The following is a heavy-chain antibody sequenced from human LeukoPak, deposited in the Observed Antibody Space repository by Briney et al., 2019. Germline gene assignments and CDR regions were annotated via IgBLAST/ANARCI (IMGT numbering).Heavy chain of an antibody. D-gene: IGHD3-22*01. CDR2: IYWDDDK. V-gene: IGHV2-5*02. Sequence: KESGPTLVKPTQTLTLTCTFSGFSLSTSGVGVGWIRQPPGKALEWLALIYWDDDKRYSPSLKSRLTITKDTSKNQVVLTMTNMDPVDTATYYCAHSWARRYYYDSSGYYYSSPSPHYFDYWGQGTLVTVSS. J-gene: IGHJ4*02. CDR1: GFSLSTSGVG. CDR3: AHSWARRYYYDSSGYYYSSPSPHYFDY.